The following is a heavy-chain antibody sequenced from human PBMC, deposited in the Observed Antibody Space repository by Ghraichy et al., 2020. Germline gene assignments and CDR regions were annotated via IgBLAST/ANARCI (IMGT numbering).Heavy chain of an antibody. D-gene: IGHD6-6*01. CDR2: IYYSGSS. V-gene: IGHV4-61*01. CDR1: GGSVSSGSYY. CDR3: ARVGSSSAGPSRWAGSQWLDP. J-gene: IGHJ5*02. Sequence: SETLSLTCTVSGGSVSSGSYYWSWIRQPPGKGLEWIGYIYYSGSSNYNPSLKRRAIISVDTSKNQFSLKVSAVTAADKAVYCCARVGSSSAGPSRWAGSQWLDPWGQGTLVTVSS.